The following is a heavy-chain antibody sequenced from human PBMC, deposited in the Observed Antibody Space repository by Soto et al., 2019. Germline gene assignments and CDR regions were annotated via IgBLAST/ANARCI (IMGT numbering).Heavy chain of an antibody. Sequence: RASVKVSCKASGGTFSSYAISWVRQAPGQGLEWMGGIIPIFGTANYAQKFQGRVTITADESTSTAYMELSSLRSEDTAVYYCARLVEMATLRTWGQGTLVTVSS. V-gene: IGHV1-69*13. D-gene: IGHD5-12*01. CDR3: ARLVEMATLRT. J-gene: IGHJ5*02. CDR1: GGTFSSYA. CDR2: IIPIFGTA.